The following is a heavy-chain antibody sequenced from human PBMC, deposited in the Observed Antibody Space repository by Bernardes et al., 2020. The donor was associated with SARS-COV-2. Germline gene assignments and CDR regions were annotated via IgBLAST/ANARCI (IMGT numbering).Heavy chain of an antibody. D-gene: IGHD3-10*01. J-gene: IGHJ3*02. Sequence: SVKVSCKASGGTFSSYTISWVRQAPGQGLEWMGRIIPILGIANYAQKFQGRVTITADKSTSTAYMELSSLRSEDTAVYYCAREDGSGRIATDAFDIWGQGTMVTVSS. CDR1: GGTFSSYT. CDR2: IIPILGIA. V-gene: IGHV1-69*04. CDR3: AREDGSGRIATDAFDI.